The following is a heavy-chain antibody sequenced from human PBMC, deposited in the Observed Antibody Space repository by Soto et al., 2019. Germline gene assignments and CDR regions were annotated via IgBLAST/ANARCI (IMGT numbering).Heavy chain of an antibody. D-gene: IGHD1-26*01. Sequence: ASVKVSCKASGYTFTGYYVHWVRQAPGQGLEWMGWINPNSGDTYLAQRFQGRVTMNRDTSIGTAYMELRGLTSDDTAEYYCAKGGAIVAAGTRVYLYNAMDVWGQGTTVTSP. V-gene: IGHV1-2*02. CDR1: GYTFTGYY. CDR2: INPNSGDT. J-gene: IGHJ6*02. CDR3: AKGGAIVAAGTRVYLYNAMDV.